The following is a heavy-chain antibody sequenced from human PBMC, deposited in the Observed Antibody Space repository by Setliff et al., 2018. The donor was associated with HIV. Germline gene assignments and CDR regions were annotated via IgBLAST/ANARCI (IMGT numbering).Heavy chain of an antibody. J-gene: IGHJ4*02. CDR3: ARGVPAVTGYHFDY. D-gene: IGHD6-19*01. CDR2: INWNGGST. V-gene: IGHV3-20*04. CDR1: GFTFDDYG. Sequence: GGSLRLSCAASGFTFDDYGMSWVRQAPGKGLEWVSGINWNGGSTGYADSLKGRLTISRDDSKSIAYLQMNSLKTEDTAVYYCARGVPAVTGYHFDYWGQGTLVTVSS.